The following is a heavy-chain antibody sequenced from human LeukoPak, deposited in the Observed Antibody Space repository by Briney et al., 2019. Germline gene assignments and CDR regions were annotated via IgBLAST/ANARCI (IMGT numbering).Heavy chain of an antibody. CDR2: IYPGDSAT. J-gene: IGHJ6*04. D-gene: IGHD3-3*02. Sequence: GESLKISCKGSGYSFTSYWIGWVRQMPGKGLEWMGIIYPGDSATRYSPSFQGQVTISADKSISTAYLQWSSLKASDTAMYHCARTISHYYYGMDVWGKGTTVTVSS. CDR1: GYSFTSYW. CDR3: ARTISHYYYGMDV. V-gene: IGHV5-51*01.